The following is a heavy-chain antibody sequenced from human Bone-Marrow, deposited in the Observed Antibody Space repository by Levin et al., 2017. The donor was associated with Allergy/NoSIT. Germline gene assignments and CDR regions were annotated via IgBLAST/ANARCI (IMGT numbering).Heavy chain of an antibody. Sequence: PVASVKVSCKASGYTFTSYDINWVRQATGQGLEWMGWMNPNSGNTGYAQKFQGRVTMTRNTSISTAYMELSSLRSEDTAVYYCARGGLFESSEWGYIVVVPAATPTYGMDVWGQGTTVTVSS. CDR2: MNPNSGNT. J-gene: IGHJ6*02. D-gene: IGHD2-2*01. CDR3: ARGGLFESSEWGYIVVVPAATPTYGMDV. CDR1: GYTFTSYD. V-gene: IGHV1-8*01.